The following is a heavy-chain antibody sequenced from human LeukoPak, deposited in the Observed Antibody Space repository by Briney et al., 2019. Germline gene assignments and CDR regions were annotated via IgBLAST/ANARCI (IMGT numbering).Heavy chain of an antibody. CDR3: ARREGDTSMVRSFDY. V-gene: IGHV4-34*01. CDR2: INHSGST. J-gene: IGHJ4*02. CDR1: GGSFSGYY. D-gene: IGHD5-18*01. Sequence: SEALALTCAVLGGSFSGYYRSWIRQRPGKGLEGIGEINHSGSTHYKPSLKSRVTIPADASKNQFSLNLNSETAADTAVYYCARREGDTSMVRSFDYWGPGTLVTVSS.